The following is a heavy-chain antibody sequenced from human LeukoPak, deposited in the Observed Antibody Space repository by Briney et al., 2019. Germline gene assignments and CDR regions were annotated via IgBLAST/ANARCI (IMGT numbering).Heavy chain of an antibody. CDR2: IYHSGST. J-gene: IGHJ4*02. Sequence: PSGTLSLTCAVSGGSISSSNWWSWVRQPPGKGLEWIGEIYHSGSTNYNPSLKSRVTISVDTSKNQFSLKLSSVTAADTAVYYCARAAQNSGYDWYFDYWGQGTLVTVSS. CDR1: GGSISSSNW. D-gene: IGHD5-12*01. V-gene: IGHV4-4*02. CDR3: ARAAQNSGYDWYFDY.